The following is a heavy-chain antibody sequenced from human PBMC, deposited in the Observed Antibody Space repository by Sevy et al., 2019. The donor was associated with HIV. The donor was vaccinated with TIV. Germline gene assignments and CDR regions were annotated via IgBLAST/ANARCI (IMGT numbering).Heavy chain of an antibody. Sequence: GGSLRLSCAASAFTFSHYAMHWVRQAPGKGLEWVAFIHFDGSDKYYADSVKGRFTISRDNSKNRLYLQMNSLRAGDTAVYYCAKKTAAGGTGGFHYWGQGTRVTVSS. J-gene: IGHJ4*02. D-gene: IGHD6-13*01. CDR3: AKKTAAGGTGGFHY. CDR1: AFTFSHYA. CDR2: IHFDGSDK. V-gene: IGHV3-30*02.